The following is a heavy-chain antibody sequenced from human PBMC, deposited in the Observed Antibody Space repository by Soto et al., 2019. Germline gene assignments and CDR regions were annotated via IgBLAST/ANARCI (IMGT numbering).Heavy chain of an antibody. CDR1: GGTFSSYT. J-gene: IGHJ4*02. CDR3: ARDPPYDSSGYLTNY. D-gene: IGHD3-22*01. V-gene: IGHV1-69*04. Sequence: SVKVSCKASGGTFSSYTISWVRQAPGQGLEWMGRIIPILGIANYAQKFQGRVTITADKSTSTAYMELSSLRSEDTAVYYCARDPPYDSSGYLTNYWGQRTLVTVSS. CDR2: IIPILGIA.